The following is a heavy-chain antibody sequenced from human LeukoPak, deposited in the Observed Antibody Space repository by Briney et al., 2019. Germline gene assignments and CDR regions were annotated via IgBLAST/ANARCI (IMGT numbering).Heavy chain of an antibody. CDR3: ARHYGP. CDR1: GGSISGSSYF. CDR2: IYYSGST. V-gene: IGHV4-39*01. J-gene: IGHJ5*02. D-gene: IGHD3-16*01. Sequence: SETLSLTCTVSGGSISGSSYFWGWIRQPPGKGLEWIGSIYYSGSTYYNPFLKSRVTISVAKNQFSLKLSSVTAADTAVYYCARHYGPWGQGTLVTVSS.